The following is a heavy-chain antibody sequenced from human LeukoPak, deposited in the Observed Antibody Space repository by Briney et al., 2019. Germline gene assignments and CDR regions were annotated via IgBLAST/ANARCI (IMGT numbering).Heavy chain of an antibody. V-gene: IGHV1-18*01. D-gene: IGHD5-18*01. CDR3: ARAPSGFTYGPGDH. Sequence: ASVKVSCKASGYTFTSYGISWVRQAPGQGLEWMGWISTYDGNANYAQKLQGRVTMTTDTSTITAYMELRSLRSDDTAVYYCARAPSGFTYGPGDHWGQGTLVTVSS. CDR1: GYTFTSYG. CDR2: ISTYDGNA. J-gene: IGHJ4*02.